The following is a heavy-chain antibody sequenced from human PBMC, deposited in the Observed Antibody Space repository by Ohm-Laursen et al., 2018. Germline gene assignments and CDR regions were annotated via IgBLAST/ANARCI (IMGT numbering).Heavy chain of an antibody. CDR2: ISSNGSTI. J-gene: IGHJ6*02. CDR1: GFTFSDYY. CDR3: ARCKQPRDYYGMDV. Sequence: SLRLSCAASGFTFSDYYMSWIRQAPGKGLEWVSYISSNGSTIYYADSVKGRFTISRDNAKNSLYLQMNSLRAEDTAVYYCARCKQPRDYYGMDVWGQGTTVTVSS. V-gene: IGHV3-11*01. D-gene: IGHD6-13*01.